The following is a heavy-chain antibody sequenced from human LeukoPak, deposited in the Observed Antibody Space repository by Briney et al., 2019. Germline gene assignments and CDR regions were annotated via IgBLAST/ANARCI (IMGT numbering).Heavy chain of an antibody. CDR1: GGFISSYY. J-gene: IGHJ4*02. V-gene: IGHV4-4*07. CDR3: ARARDDSSGYQHRGFDY. CDR2: IYTSGRT. Sequence: SETLSLTCTVSGGFISSYYWSWIRQPAGKGLEWIGRIYTSGRTNYNPSLKSQVTMSVDTSQNQFSLKLSSVTAADTAIYYCARARDDSSGYQHRGFDYWGQGTPVTVSS. D-gene: IGHD3-22*01.